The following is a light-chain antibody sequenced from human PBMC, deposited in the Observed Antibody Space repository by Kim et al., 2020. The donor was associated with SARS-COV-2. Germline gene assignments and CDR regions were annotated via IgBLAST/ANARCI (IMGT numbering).Light chain of an antibody. Sequence: DIVMTQSPDSLAVSLGERTTINCNSSQTVLYSSNNKNYLAWYQQKPGQPPSLLIYWASTRESGVPDRFSDSGSGTDFTLTISSLQAEDVAVYYCQQYYSTPLTFGGGTKVDIK. J-gene: IGKJ4*01. CDR1: QTVLYSSNNKNY. CDR3: QQYYSTPLT. CDR2: WAS. V-gene: IGKV4-1*01.